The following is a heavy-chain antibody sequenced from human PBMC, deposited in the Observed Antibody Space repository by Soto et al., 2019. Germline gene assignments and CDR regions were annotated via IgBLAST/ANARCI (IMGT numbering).Heavy chain of an antibody. V-gene: IGHV3-21*01. CDR2: ISSSSSYI. J-gene: IGHJ4*02. CDR3: ARGPSGLPGIAVAGPFDY. CDR1: GFTFSSYS. D-gene: IGHD6-19*01. Sequence: EVQLVESGGGLVKPGGSLRLSCAASGFTFSSYSMNWVRQAPGKGLEWVSSISSSSSYIYYAYSVKGRFTISRDNAKNSLYLQMNSLRAEDTAVYYCARGPSGLPGIAVAGPFDYWGQGTLVTVSS.